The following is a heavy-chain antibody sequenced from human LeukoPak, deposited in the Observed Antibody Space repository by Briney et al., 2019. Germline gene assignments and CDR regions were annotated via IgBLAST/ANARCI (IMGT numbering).Heavy chain of an antibody. V-gene: IGHV1-18*01. J-gene: IGHJ4*02. Sequence: GASVKVSCKASGGTFSNYAISWVRQAPGQGLEWMGWISAYNGNTNYAQKLQGRVTMTTDTSTSTAYMELRSLRSDDTAVYYCARGEYYDSSGYYPYWGQGTLVTVSS. CDR1: GGTFSNYA. D-gene: IGHD3-22*01. CDR2: ISAYNGNT. CDR3: ARGEYYDSSGYYPY.